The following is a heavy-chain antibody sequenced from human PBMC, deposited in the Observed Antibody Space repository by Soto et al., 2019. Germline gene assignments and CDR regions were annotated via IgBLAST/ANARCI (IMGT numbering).Heavy chain of an antibody. J-gene: IGHJ5*02. Sequence: QVQLVQSGAEVKKPGASVKVSCKASGYTFTSYGISWVRQAPGQGLEWMGWISAYNGNTNYAQKLQGRVTMTTDTSTSTAYMELRSLRSDDTAVYYCASSTTVVGANNWFDPWGQGTLVTVSS. V-gene: IGHV1-18*01. CDR1: GYTFTSYG. CDR2: ISAYNGNT. D-gene: IGHD1-1*01. CDR3: ASSTTVVGANNWFDP.